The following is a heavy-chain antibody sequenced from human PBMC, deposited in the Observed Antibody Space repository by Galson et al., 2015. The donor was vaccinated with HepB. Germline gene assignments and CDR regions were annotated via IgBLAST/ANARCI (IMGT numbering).Heavy chain of an antibody. V-gene: IGHV6-1*01. Sequence: CAISGDSVSSNGLTWNWIRQSPSRGLEWLGRTYYRSKWYNDYAVSLKSRITINPDTSKNQFSLQLNSVTPEDTAVYYCSGVRGGLFDYGGQGTLVTVSS. CDR2: TYYRSKWYN. J-gene: IGHJ4*02. CDR1: GDSVSSNGLT. CDR3: SGVRGGLFDY. D-gene: IGHD3-10*01.